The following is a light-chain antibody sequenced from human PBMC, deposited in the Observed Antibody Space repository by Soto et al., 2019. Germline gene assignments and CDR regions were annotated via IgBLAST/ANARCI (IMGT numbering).Light chain of an antibody. CDR3: SSYTSSSTLDVV. Sequence: QSALAQPASVSGSPGQSITISCTGTSSDVGGYNYVSWYQQHPGKAPKLMIYKVSNRPSGVSNRFSGSKSGNTASLTISGLHAEDEADYYCSSYTSSSTLDVVFGGGTKLTVL. CDR2: KVS. V-gene: IGLV2-14*01. J-gene: IGLJ2*01. CDR1: SSDVGGYNY.